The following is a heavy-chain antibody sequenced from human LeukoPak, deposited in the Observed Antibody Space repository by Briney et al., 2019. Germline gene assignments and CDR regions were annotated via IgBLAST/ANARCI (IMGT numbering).Heavy chain of an antibody. Sequence: PSETLSLTCTVSDGSISSYYWSWIRQPPGKGLEWIGYIYYSGSTNYNPSLKSRVTISVDTSKNQFSLKLSSVTAADTAVYYCARHGSAHRWGFDYWGQGTLVTVSS. D-gene: IGHD4-23*01. CDR2: IYYSGST. V-gene: IGHV4-59*08. CDR1: DGSISSYY. J-gene: IGHJ4*02. CDR3: ARHGSAHRWGFDY.